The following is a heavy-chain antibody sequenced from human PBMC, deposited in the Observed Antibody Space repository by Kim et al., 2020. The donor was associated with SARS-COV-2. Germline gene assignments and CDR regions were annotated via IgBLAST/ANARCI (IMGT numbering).Heavy chain of an antibody. V-gene: IGHV5-51*01. CDR1: GYSFTSYW. D-gene: IGHD6-13*01. J-gene: IGHJ6*02. CDR2: IYPGDSDT. Sequence: GESLKISCKGSGYSFTSYWIGWVCQMPGKGLEWMGIIYPGDSDTRYSPSFQGQVTISADKSISTAYLQWSSLKASDTAMYYCARQLAPLAAAASYYYYGMDVWGQGTTVTVSS. CDR3: ARQLAPLAAAASYYYYGMDV.